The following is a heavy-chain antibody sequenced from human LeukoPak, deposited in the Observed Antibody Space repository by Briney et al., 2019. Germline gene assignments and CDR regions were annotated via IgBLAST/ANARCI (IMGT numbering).Heavy chain of an antibody. Sequence: GGSLRLSCAASGFIFSTYGMHWVRQAPGKGLEWVAFVRYDGSDKYAGSVRGRFTISRDDAKNTLYLQMSSLRVEDTAVYYCTKDLTGDRDYWGQGTLVTVSS. CDR1: GFIFSTYG. CDR2: VRYDGSDK. CDR3: TKDLTGDRDY. J-gene: IGHJ4*02. V-gene: IGHV3-30*02. D-gene: IGHD7-27*01.